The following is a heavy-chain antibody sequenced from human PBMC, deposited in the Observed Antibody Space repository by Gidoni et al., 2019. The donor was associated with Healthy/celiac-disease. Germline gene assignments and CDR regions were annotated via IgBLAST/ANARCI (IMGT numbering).Heavy chain of an antibody. CDR1: GGSISSSSYY. J-gene: IGHJ1*01. V-gene: IGHV4-39*07. Sequence: QLQLQESGPGLVKPSETLSLTCTVSGGSISSSSYYWCWIRQPPGTGREWIGSIYYSGSTYYNPSLKSRVTISVDTSKNQFSLKLSSVTAADTAVYYCAGHSGQDYYYDSSGYYSVPWKRALPKHFQHWGQGTLVTVSS. D-gene: IGHD3-22*01. CDR3: AGHSGQDYYYDSSGYYSVPWKRALPKHFQH. CDR2: IYYSGST.